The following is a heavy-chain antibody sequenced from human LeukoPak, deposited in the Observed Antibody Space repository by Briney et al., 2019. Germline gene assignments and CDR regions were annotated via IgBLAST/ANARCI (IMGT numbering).Heavy chain of an antibody. CDR2: VDYTGSA. J-gene: IGHJ4*02. CDR3: ARRYNESPRDIRFDH. D-gene: IGHD1-1*01. CDR1: GGSISFYH. V-gene: IGHV4-59*01. Sequence: SETLSLTCTVSGGSISFYHRSWIRQPPGKGLEWIAYVDYTGSANYNPSLKSRVSISLDTSKNQFSLQLRSVTAADTAVYYCARRYNESPRDIRFDHWGQGTLVTVSS.